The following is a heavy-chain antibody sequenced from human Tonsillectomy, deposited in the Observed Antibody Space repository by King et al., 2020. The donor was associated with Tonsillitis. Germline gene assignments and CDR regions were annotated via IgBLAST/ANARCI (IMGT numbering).Heavy chain of an antibody. D-gene: IGHD2-2*02. V-gene: IGHV3-30*18. CDR1: GITFSTYA. CDR2: TSSDGTNK. Sequence: QVQLVESGGGVVQPGRSLRLSCAASGITFSTYAMHWVRQAPGKGLEWVAATSSDGTNKYYGDSVKGRFTISRDNSKNTLYPQMNSLRVDDTAVYYCAKGSASCYTCWFDPWGQGTLVTVSS. J-gene: IGHJ5*02. CDR3: AKGSASCYTCWFDP.